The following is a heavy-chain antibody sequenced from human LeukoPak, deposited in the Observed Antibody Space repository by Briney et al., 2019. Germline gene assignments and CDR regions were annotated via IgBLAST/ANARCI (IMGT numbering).Heavy chain of an antibody. D-gene: IGHD5-18*01. CDR1: GGSISSYY. CDR2: IYYSGST. Sequence: PSETLSLTCTVSGGSISSYYWSWIRQPPGKGLEWIGYIYYSGSTNYNPSLKSRVTISADTSKNQFSLKLSSVTAADTAVYYCARAGYSYGGNYYYMDVWGKGTTVTVSS. CDR3: ARAGYSYGGNYYYMDV. V-gene: IGHV4-59*08. J-gene: IGHJ6*03.